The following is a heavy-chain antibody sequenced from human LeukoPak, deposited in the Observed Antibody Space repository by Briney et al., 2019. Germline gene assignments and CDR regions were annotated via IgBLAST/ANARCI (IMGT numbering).Heavy chain of an antibody. J-gene: IGHJ2*01. Sequence: PSETLSLTCTVSGGSISSGYYWIWIRQPPGKGLEWIGEINPSGSTHYNPSLKSRVTISIDTSKNQFSLRLTSVTAADTAVYYCARAYHNWYFDLWGRGTLVTVSS. CDR1: GGSISSGYY. CDR3: ARAYHNWYFDL. CDR2: INPSGST. D-gene: IGHD2-2*01. V-gene: IGHV4-34*01.